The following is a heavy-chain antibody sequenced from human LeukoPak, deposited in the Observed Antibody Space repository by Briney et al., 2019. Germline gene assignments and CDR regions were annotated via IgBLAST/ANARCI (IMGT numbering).Heavy chain of an antibody. J-gene: IGHJ5*02. Sequence: SETLSLTCAVYGGSFSGYYWSWIRQPPGKGLEWIGEINHSGSTNYNPSLKSRVTISVDTSKNQFSLKLSSVTAADTAVYYCARCIDFWGGYYHWFDPWGQGTLVTVSS. CDR2: INHSGST. CDR3: ARCIDFWGGYYHWFDP. CDR1: GGSFSGYY. D-gene: IGHD3-3*01. V-gene: IGHV4-34*01.